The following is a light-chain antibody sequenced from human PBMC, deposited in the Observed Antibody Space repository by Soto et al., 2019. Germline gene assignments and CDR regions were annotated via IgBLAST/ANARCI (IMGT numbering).Light chain of an antibody. CDR3: QHYNNWPPWT. Sequence: EIVMTQSPATLSVSPGERATLSCRASQSVSTNLAWYQQKPGQAPRLLIYGPSTRATGIPARFSGSGSGTEFTLTISSLQSEDFAVYYCQHYNNWPPWTFGQGTKGEVK. J-gene: IGKJ1*01. V-gene: IGKV3-15*01. CDR1: QSVSTN. CDR2: GPS.